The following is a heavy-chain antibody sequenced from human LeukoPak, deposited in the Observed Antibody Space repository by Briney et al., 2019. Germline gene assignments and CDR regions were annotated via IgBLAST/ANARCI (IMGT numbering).Heavy chain of an antibody. Sequence: GGSLRLSCAVSGFTFSSYWMAWVRQAPGKGLEWVANIKQDGSEKYYVDSVKGRFTISGDNAKNSLYLQMNSLRAEDTAVYYCTRSYDYWGQGTLVTASS. J-gene: IGHJ4*02. V-gene: IGHV3-7*01. CDR2: IKQDGSEK. CDR3: TRSYDY. CDR1: GFTFSSYW.